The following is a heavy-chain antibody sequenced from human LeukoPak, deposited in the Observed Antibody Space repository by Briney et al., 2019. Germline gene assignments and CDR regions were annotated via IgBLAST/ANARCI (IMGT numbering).Heavy chain of an antibody. D-gene: IGHD4-23*01. CDR3: AKEGGNAYYYYYTDV. CDR1: GFTFTTYA. J-gene: IGHJ6*03. Sequence: GGSLRLSCAASGFTFTTYAMSWVRQAPGKGLEWVSGVSGSAGSTNYADSVKGRFTISRDNSKNTLYLQMKSLRAEDTAVYYCAKEGGNAYYYYYTDVWGKGTTVTVSS. CDR2: VSGSAGST. V-gene: IGHV3-23*01.